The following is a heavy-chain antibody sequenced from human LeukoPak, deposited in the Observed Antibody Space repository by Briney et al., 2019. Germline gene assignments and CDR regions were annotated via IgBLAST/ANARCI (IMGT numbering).Heavy chain of an antibody. D-gene: IGHD4-17*01. CDR1: GFTFSSYG. CDR2: ISYDGSNK. V-gene: IGHV3-30*18. CDR3: AKDLGSYGDYALDY. J-gene: IGHJ4*02. Sequence: PGRSLRLSCAASGFTFSSYGMHWVRQAPGKGLEWVAVISYDGSNKYYADSVKGRFTISRDNSKNTLYLQMSSLRAEDTAVYYCAKDLGSYGDYALDYWGQGTLVTVSS.